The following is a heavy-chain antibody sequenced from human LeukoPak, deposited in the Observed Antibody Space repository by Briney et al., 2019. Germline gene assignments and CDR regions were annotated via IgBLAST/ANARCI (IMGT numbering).Heavy chain of an antibody. CDR1: GFTFSNYG. D-gene: IGHD2/OR15-2a*01. V-gene: IGHV3-33*01. CDR2: IWYDGSNK. J-gene: IGHJ4*02. Sequence: GRSLRLSCAASGFTFSNYGMHWVRQAPGKGLEWVALIWYDGSNKYYTDSVKGRLTISRDNSKDTLFLQMNSLRAEDTAVYYCAREGPRGNSQFDYWGQGTLVTVSS. CDR3: AREGPRGNSQFDY.